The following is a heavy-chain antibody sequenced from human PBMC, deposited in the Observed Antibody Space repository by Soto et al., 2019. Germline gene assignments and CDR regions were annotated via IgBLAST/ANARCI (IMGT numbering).Heavy chain of an antibody. CDR3: ATKFPYIRVIDFDY. CDR2: MNPNSGNT. V-gene: IGHV1-8*01. J-gene: IGHJ4*02. Sequence: QVQLVQSGAEVKKPGASVKVSCKASGYTFTSYDINWVRQATGQGLEWMGWMNPNSGNTGYVQKFQGRVTMTRDTYIGTAYMELSGLRSEDTAVYYCATKFPYIRVIDFDYWGQGTLVTVSS. D-gene: IGHD1-20*01. CDR1: GYTFTSYD.